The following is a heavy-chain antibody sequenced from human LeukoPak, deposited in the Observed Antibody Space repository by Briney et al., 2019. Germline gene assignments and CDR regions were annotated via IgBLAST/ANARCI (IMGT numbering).Heavy chain of an antibody. V-gene: IGHV3-7*03. J-gene: IGHJ3*02. CDR3: ARVYSSSSGKNAFDI. D-gene: IGHD6-6*01. CDR2: IKQDGNEK. CDR1: GFTLNNYW. Sequence: GGSLRLSCAVSGFTLNNYWMSWVRQAPGKGLEWVANIKQDGNEKYYVDSVKGRFTISRDNAKNSLYLQMNSLRAEDTAVYYCARVYSSSSGKNAFDIWGQGTMVTVSS.